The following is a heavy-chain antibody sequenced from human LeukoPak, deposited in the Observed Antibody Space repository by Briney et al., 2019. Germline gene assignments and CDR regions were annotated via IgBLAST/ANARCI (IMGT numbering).Heavy chain of an antibody. Sequence: SETLSLTCTVSGGAIKNYYWSWIRQPPGKGLEWIGYIYYSGSTNYNPSLKSRVTISVDTSKNQFSLKLRSVTAADTAVYYCARAYTPGTGNYYFDYWGQGTLVTVSS. D-gene: IGHD1-1*01. CDR3: ARAYTPGTGNYYFDY. V-gene: IGHV4-59*01. J-gene: IGHJ4*02. CDR2: IYYSGST. CDR1: GGAIKNYY.